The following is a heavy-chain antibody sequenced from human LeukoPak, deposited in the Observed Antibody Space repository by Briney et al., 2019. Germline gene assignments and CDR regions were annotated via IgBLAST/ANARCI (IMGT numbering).Heavy chain of an antibody. J-gene: IGHJ4*02. CDR2: IYTSGTT. D-gene: IGHD2-2*01. Sequence: SETLSLNCTVSGDSISSYCLTWIRQPAGKGLEWIGRIYTSGTTNYNPFLESRLTMSLATSKNQFSLIMRSVTAADTAVYYCARETSSTSGRVFDYWGQGALVTVSS. V-gene: IGHV4-4*07. CDR1: GDSISSYC. CDR3: ARETSSTSGRVFDY.